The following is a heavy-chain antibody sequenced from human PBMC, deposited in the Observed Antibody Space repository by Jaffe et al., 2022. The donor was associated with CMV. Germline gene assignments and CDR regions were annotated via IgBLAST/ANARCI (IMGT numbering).Heavy chain of an antibody. D-gene: IGHD4-4*01. V-gene: IGHV3-23*01. CDR2: ISGSGGST. J-gene: IGHJ4*02. CDR1: GFTFSSYA. CDR3: AKDQGPSTVAPQYFDY. Sequence: EVQLLESGGGLVQPGGSLRLSCAASGFTFSSYAMSWVRQAPGKGLEWVSAISGSGGSTYYADSVKGRFTISRDNSKNTLYLQMNSLRAEDTAVYYCAKDQGPSTVAPQYFDYWGQGTLVTVSS.